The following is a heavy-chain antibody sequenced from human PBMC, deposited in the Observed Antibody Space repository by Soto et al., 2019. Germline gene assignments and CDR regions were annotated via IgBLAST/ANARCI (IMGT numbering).Heavy chain of an antibody. D-gene: IGHD3-22*01. CDR2: ISSTGNTI. CDR1: GFTFSDYY. V-gene: IGHV3-11*01. J-gene: IGHJ4*02. CDR3: AKMSSENYYDPVFS. Sequence: QVQLVESGGGLVQTSGSLRIACVASGFTFSDYYMCWVRQAPGKGLEWVSYISSTGNTIYYADSVKGRFTISRDNAKNSVYLQMNKLRAEDTALYFCAKMSSENYYDPVFSWGQGNLVTVSS.